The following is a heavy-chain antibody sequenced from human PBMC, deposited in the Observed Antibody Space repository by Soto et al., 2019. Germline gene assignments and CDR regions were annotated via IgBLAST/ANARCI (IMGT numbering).Heavy chain of an antibody. V-gene: IGHV1-69*12. CDR1: GGTFSSYT. D-gene: IGHD5-12*01. CDR2: IIPIFGTA. CDR3: ARGNHRWLQLWYFDL. Sequence: QVQLVQSGAEVKKPGSSVTVSCKASGGTFSSYTISWVRQAPGQGLECMGGIIPIFGTANYAQKFQGRVAITADESTRTAYMELSSLRSEDTAVYYCARGNHRWLQLWYFDLWGRGTLVTVSS. J-gene: IGHJ2*01.